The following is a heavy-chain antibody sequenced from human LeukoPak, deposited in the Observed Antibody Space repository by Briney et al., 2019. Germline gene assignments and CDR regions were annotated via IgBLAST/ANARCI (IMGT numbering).Heavy chain of an antibody. CDR3: ARVSNDWDWYFDL. CDR1: GFTFSSYS. D-gene: IGHD3-9*01. V-gene: IGHV3-21*01. Sequence: PGGSLRLSCAASGFTFSSYSMNWVRQAPGKGLEWVSSISSSSSYIYYADSVKGRFTISRDNAKNSLYLQMNSLRAEDTAVYYRARVSNDWDWYFDLWGRGTLVTVSS. J-gene: IGHJ2*01. CDR2: ISSSSSYI.